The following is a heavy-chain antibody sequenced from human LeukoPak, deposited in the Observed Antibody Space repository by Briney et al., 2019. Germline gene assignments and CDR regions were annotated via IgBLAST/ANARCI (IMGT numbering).Heavy chain of an antibody. V-gene: IGHV3-33*03. CDR2: IWHDGDTK. J-gene: IGHJ4*02. Sequence: PGRSLRLSCEAYGFTLNNYGMHWVRQAPGKGLEWVALIWHDGDTKFYADSVKGRFTISRDKSKNTLYLEMNSLRAEDTAVYYCVKDSSTRASNLPDYLGQGTLVTVSS. CDR1: GFTLNNYG. CDR3: VKDSSTRASNLPDY. D-gene: IGHD1-1*01.